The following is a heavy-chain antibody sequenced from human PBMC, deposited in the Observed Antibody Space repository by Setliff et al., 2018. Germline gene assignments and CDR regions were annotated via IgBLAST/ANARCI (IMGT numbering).Heavy chain of an antibody. CDR3: AGGRGDY. V-gene: IGHV4-59*01. CDR1: GGSISGYY. CDR2: IYNSGST. Sequence: SETLSLTCTVSGGSISGYYWSWVRQSPGKGLEWIAYIYNSGSTNYNPSLKSRVTISVDTSKNQFSLKLSSVTAADTAVYYCAGGRGDYWGQGTLVTVSS. J-gene: IGHJ4*02. D-gene: IGHD3-16*01.